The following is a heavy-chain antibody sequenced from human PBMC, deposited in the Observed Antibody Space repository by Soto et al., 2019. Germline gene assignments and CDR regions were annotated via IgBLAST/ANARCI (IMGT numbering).Heavy chain of an antibody. Sequence: QITLEHSGPTLVKPTQTLTLTCTVSGFSPTTPGLGVGWIRQPPGKALEWLTLVYWHDDKRYSSSLRDRLTIARDTSKNQVVLSMTNMDPEDSATYYCVRLMSTDTTGYFDYWGQGILVTVSS. CDR1: GFSPTTPGLG. CDR3: VRLMSTDTTGYFDY. J-gene: IGHJ4*02. D-gene: IGHD1-1*01. V-gene: IGHV2-5*01. CDR2: VYWHDDK.